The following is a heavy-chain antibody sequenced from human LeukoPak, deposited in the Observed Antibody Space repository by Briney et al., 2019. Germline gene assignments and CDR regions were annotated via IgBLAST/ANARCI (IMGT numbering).Heavy chain of an antibody. CDR1: GGSISSSTYY. V-gene: IGHV4-39*01. CDR3: ARHASGSLLGGPWDYFDY. D-gene: IGHD3-10*01. J-gene: IGHJ4*02. CDR2: IYYSGTT. Sequence: SETLSLTCTVSGGSISSSTYYWGWVRQPPGKGLEWIGTIYYSGTTYYNPSLRSRVTISVDTSKNQFSLMLSDVTATDTAVYFCARHASGSLLGGPWDYFDYWGQGTLVTVSS.